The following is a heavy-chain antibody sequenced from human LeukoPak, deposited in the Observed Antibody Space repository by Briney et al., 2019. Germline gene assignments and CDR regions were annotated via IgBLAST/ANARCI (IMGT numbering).Heavy chain of an antibody. CDR1: GFIFGSYG. CDR3: AKGSAIQLWSSFDY. CDR2: IRSDGSNK. D-gene: IGHD5-18*01. J-gene: IGHJ4*02. Sequence: PGGSLRLSCAASGFIFGSYGMHWVRQAPGKGLEWVAYIRSDGSNKDYADSVKGRFTISRDNSKNTLFLQMNSLRPEDTAVFYCAKGSAIQLWSSFDYWGQGSLVTVSS. V-gene: IGHV3-30*02.